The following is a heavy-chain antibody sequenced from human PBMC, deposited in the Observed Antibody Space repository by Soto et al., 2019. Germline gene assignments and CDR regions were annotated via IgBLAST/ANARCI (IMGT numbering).Heavy chain of an antibody. V-gene: IGHV3-73*02. CDR3: TRPGGDQYYYYGVDV. CDR1: GFTTSASA. CDR2: IRSKLNNYAT. Sequence: EVQLVVSGGDLVQPGGSLTLSCAASGFTTSASAIHWVRQASGKGLEWIGRIRSKLNNYATDFAASVKGRFTIYRDESRNTVYLQMNGLKTEDTALYYCTRPGGDQYYYYGVDVWGQGTPVTVSS. D-gene: IGHD2-21*01. J-gene: IGHJ6*02.